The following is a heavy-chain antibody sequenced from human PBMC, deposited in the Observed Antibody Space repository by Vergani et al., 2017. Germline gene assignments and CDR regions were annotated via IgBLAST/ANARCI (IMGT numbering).Heavy chain of an antibody. CDR1: GFTFSSYT. V-gene: IGHV3-30-3*01. CDR3: ARRAERWETLLRDDFDV. J-gene: IGHJ3*01. Sequence: QVQLVESGGGVVQPGRSLRLSCAASGFTFSSYTMHWVRQAPGKGLEWVAVISSDGSNKYYADSVRGRFTISRDNSKNTLYLQMNSLRAEDTAVYYCARRAERWETLLRDDFDVWGQGTFVTVSP. CDR2: ISSDGSNK. D-gene: IGHD1-26*01.